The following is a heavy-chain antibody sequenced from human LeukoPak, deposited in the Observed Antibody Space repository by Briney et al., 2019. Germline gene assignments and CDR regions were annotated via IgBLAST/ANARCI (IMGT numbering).Heavy chain of an antibody. J-gene: IGHJ3*02. V-gene: IGHV3-48*03. CDR1: GFTFSSYE. CDR3: ARVAEAAAFDI. CDR2: ISSSGSTI. D-gene: IGHD6-25*01. Sequence: GGSLRLSCAASGFTFSSYEMNWVRQAPGKGLEWVSYISSSGSTIYYADSVKGRFTISRDNAKNSLYLQMNSLRAEDTALYYCARVAEAAAFDIWGQGTMVTVSS.